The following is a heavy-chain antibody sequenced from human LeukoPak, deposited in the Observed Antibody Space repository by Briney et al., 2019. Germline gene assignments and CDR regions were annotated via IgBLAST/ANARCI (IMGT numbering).Heavy chain of an antibody. J-gene: IGHJ6*02. Sequence: GGSLRLSCAASGFTVSSNYMSWVRQAPGKGLEWVSVIYSGGSTYYADSVKGRFTISRDNSKNTLYLQMNSLRAEDTAVYYCARDRVIAVAGTTDYYYGMDVWGQGTTVTVSS. CDR1: GFTVSSNY. CDR2: IYSGGST. V-gene: IGHV3-53*01. CDR3: ARDRVIAVAGTTDYYYGMDV. D-gene: IGHD6-19*01.